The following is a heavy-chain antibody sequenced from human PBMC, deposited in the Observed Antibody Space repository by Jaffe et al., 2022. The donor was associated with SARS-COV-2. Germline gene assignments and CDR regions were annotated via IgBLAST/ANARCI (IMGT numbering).Heavy chain of an antibody. J-gene: IGHJ4*02. CDR2: IYSSGST. CDR1: GYSVRKGYY. Sequence: QVQLQESGPGLVKPSETLSLTCTVSGYSVRKGYYWGWIRQSPGKGLEWIGSIYSSGSTYYNPSFKSRVTISLDTSKNQFSLKLSSVTAADTAVYYCAREGRTTDYWGQGTLVTVSS. CDR3: AREGRTTDY. V-gene: IGHV4-38-2*02. D-gene: IGHD1-26*01.